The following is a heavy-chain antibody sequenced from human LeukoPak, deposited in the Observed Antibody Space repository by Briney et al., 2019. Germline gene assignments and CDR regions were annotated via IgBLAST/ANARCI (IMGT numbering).Heavy chain of an antibody. Sequence: PGGSLRLSCAASGFTFSSYDMHWVRKATGKGLEWVSAIGTAGDTYYPGSVKGRFTISRENAKNSLYLQMNSLRAGDTAVYYCARSRGWREYYFDYWGQGTLVTVSS. D-gene: IGHD6-19*01. CDR3: ARSRGWREYYFDY. J-gene: IGHJ4*02. V-gene: IGHV3-13*01. CDR2: IGTAGDT. CDR1: GFTFSSYD.